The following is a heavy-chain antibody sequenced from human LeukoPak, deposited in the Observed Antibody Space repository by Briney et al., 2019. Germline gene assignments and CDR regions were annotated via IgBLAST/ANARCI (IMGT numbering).Heavy chain of an antibody. D-gene: IGHD6-13*01. J-gene: IGHJ4*02. CDR3: ARGVYIAAAQYGY. CDR1: GGSISSYC. V-gene: IGHV4-59*01. Sequence: SETLSLTCTVSGGSISSYCWSWIRQPPGKGLEWIGYIYYSGTTNYNPSLKSRVTISVDTSKNQFSLKLSSVTAAGTAVYYCARGVYIAAAQYGYWGQGTLVTVSS. CDR2: IYYSGTT.